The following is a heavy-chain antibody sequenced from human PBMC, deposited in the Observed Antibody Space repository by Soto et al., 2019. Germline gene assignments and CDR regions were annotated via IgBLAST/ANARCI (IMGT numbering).Heavy chain of an antibody. CDR1: GGSISSGGYY. CDR2: IYYSGST. D-gene: IGHD2-15*01. CDR3: ARVRYCSGGSCYPRFDP. J-gene: IGHJ5*02. Sequence: QVQLQESGPGLVKPSQTLSLTCTVSGGSISSGGYYWSWIRQHPGKGLEWIGYIYYSGSTYYNPSLKSRVTISVDTSKNQFSLKLSSVTAADTAVNYCARVRYCSGGSCYPRFDPWGQGTLVTVSS. V-gene: IGHV4-31*03.